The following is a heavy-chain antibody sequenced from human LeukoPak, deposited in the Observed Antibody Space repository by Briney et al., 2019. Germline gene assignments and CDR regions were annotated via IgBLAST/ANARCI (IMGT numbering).Heavy chain of an antibody. D-gene: IGHD4-17*01. CDR3: ARDLYGDYGFDI. J-gene: IGHJ3*02. Sequence: GGSLRLSCAASGFTFSTYNMNWVRQAPGKGLEWFSSITGSSTYIYYADSVKGRFTISRDNAKNSLSLQMDSLRAEDTAVYYCARDLYGDYGFDIWGQGTMVTVSS. CDR2: ITGSSTYI. V-gene: IGHV3-21*01. CDR1: GFTFSTYN.